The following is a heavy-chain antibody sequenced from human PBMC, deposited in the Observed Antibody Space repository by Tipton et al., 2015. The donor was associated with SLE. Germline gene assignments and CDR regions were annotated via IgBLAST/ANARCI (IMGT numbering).Heavy chain of an antibody. CDR1: GASVSSSFHQ. CDR2: SSGSA. V-gene: IGHV4-61*10. Sequence: TLSLTCTVSGASVSSSFHQWSWIRQPAGEGLEWSGHSSGSATYNPSLKSRVTISVDTSKNQFSLNLNSVTAADTAVYYCARVWDYGDAFDIWGQVTMVTVSS. D-gene: IGHD4-17*01. J-gene: IGHJ3*02. CDR3: ARVWDYGDAFDI.